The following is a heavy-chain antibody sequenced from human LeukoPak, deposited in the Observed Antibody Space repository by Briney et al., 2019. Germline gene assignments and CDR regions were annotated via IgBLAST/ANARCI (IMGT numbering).Heavy chain of an antibody. J-gene: IGHJ4*02. CDR3: ASMTRPYYFDY. V-gene: IGHV4-59*01. Sequence: SETLSLTCTVSGGSISSYYWSWIRQPPGKELEWIGYIYYSGSTNYNPSLKGRVTMSVDTSKNQFSLKLSSVTTADTAVYYCASMTRPYYFDYWAQGTLVTVSS. CDR1: GGSISSYY. CDR2: IYYSGST. D-gene: IGHD3-16*01.